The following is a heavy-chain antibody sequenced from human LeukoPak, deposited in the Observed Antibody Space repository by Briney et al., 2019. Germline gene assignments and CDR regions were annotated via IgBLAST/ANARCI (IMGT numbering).Heavy chain of an antibody. Sequence: GGSLRLSCSASGFSFGDYAMSWVRQAPGKGLEWVGFIRSKAYGGTTEYAASVKGRFTISRDDSKSIAYLQMNSLKTEDTAVYYCTRGGAARWFDPWGQGTLVTVSS. CDR1: GFSFGDYA. D-gene: IGHD6-6*01. J-gene: IGHJ5*02. CDR3: TRGGAARWFDP. V-gene: IGHV3-49*04. CDR2: IRSKAYGGTT.